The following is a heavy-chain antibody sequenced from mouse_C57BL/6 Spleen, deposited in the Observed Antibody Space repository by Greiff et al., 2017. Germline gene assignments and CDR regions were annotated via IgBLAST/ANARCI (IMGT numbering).Heavy chain of an antibody. D-gene: IGHD1-1*01. V-gene: IGHV1-55*01. Sequence: QVQLQQPGAELVKPGASVKMSCKASGYTFTSYWITWVKQRPGQGLEWIGDIYPGSGSTNYNEKFKSKATLTVDPSSSTAYMQLSSLTSEDAAVYYCARIITTVVATGAMDYWGQGTSVTVSS. CDR1: GYTFTSYW. J-gene: IGHJ4*01. CDR3: ARIITTVVATGAMDY. CDR2: IYPGSGST.